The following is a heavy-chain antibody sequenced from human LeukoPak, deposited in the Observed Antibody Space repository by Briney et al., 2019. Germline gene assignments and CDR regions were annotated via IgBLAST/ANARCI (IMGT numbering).Heavy chain of an antibody. Sequence: MASETLSLTCTVSGGSISSSSYYWGWLRQPPGKGLEWIGSIYYSGSTYYNPSLKGRVTISVDTSKNQFSLKLSSVTAADTAVYYCARALSGSYPNDYWGQGTLVTVSS. CDR1: GGSISSSSYY. CDR2: IYYSGST. J-gene: IGHJ4*02. V-gene: IGHV4-39*07. CDR3: ARALSGSYPNDY. D-gene: IGHD1-26*01.